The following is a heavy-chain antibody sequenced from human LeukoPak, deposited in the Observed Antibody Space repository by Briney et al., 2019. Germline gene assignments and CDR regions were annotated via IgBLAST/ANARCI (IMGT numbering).Heavy chain of an antibody. CDR1: GFTFDDYA. Sequence: GGSLRLSCAASGFTFDDYAMHWVRQAPGKGLEWVSLISGDGSSTYYADSVKGRFTISRDNSKNSLYLQMNSLRTEDTALYYCAKDQNIWFGELLNWFDPWGQGTLVTVSS. D-gene: IGHD3-10*01. J-gene: IGHJ5*02. CDR2: ISGDGSST. CDR3: AKDQNIWFGELLNWFDP. V-gene: IGHV3-43*02.